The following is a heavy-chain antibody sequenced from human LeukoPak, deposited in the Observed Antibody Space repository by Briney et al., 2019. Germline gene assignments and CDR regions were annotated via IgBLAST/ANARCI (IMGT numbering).Heavy chain of an antibody. J-gene: IGHJ4*02. Sequence: GGSLRLSCAASGFTFSSYSMTWVRQAPGKGLEWVSSISSSSSYIYYADSVKGRFTTSRDNAKNLVYLQMNSLRGDDTAVYYCATPSVAERAYFDFWGQGTLVTVSS. CDR2: ISSSSSYI. V-gene: IGHV3-21*04. D-gene: IGHD2-15*01. CDR1: GFTFSSYS. CDR3: ATPSVAERAYFDF.